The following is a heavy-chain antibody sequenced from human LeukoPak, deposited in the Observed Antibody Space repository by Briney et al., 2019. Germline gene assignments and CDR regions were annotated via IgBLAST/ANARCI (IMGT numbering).Heavy chain of an antibody. V-gene: IGHV3-23*01. CDR1: GFTLSTYA. J-gene: IGHJ4*02. CDR3: ARGDCSGGSCYLSLTTIDY. D-gene: IGHD2-15*01. CDR2: TSSSDAGT. Sequence: GGSLRLSCAASGFTLSTYAMSWVRQTPGKGLEWVAATSSSDAGTYHADSVRGRFTISRDNSKNTLYLQMNSLRAEDTAVYYCARGDCSGGSCYLSLTTIDYWGQGTLVTVSS.